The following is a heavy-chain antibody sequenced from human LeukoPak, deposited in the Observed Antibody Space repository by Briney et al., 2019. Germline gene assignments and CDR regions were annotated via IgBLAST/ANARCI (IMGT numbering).Heavy chain of an antibody. CDR2: ISADETA. CDR3: AKGHGSGSYSH. V-gene: IGHV3-23*02. CDR1: GFTFSKFA. J-gene: IGHJ4*02. D-gene: IGHD3-10*01. Sequence: GGSLRLSCAASGFTFSKFAMTWVRQGPGKGLEWVAAISADETAYYGDSVKGRFTISKDNSKNNLYLQMNSLRGEDTALYFRAKGHGSGSYSHWGQGTLVTVSS.